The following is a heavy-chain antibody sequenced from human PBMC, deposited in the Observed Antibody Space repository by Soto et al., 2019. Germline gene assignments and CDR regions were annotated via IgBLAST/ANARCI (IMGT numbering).Heavy chain of an antibody. Sequence: GASVKVSCKASGYTFTGYYMHWVRQAPGQGLEWMGWINPNSGGTNYAQKFQGRVTMTRDTSISTAYMELSRLRSDDTAVYYCARDIAFLYLYNPKWLARGYWGQGTLVTVSS. V-gene: IGHV1-2*02. J-gene: IGHJ4*02. D-gene: IGHD5-12*01. CDR1: GYTFTGYY. CDR2: INPNSGGT. CDR3: ARDIAFLYLYNPKWLARGY.